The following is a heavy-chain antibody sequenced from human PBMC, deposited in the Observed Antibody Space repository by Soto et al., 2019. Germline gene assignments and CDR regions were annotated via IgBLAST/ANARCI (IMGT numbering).Heavy chain of an antibody. CDR2: ISYDGSNK. CDR3: ARAPLWDYYYGMDV. Sequence: QVQLVESGGGVVQPGRSLRLSCAASGFTFSSYAMHWVRQAPGKGLEWVAVISYDGSNKYYADSVKGRFTISRDNSKNKLYLQRNSLRAEDTAVYYCARAPLWDYYYGMDVWGQGTTVTVSS. J-gene: IGHJ6*02. V-gene: IGHV3-30-3*01. CDR1: GFTFSSYA. D-gene: IGHD3-16*01.